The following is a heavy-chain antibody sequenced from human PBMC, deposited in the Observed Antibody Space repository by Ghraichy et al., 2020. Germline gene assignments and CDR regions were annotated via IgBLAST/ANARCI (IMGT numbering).Heavy chain of an antibody. V-gene: IGHV1-18*01. Sequence: ASVKVSCKASGYTFTSYGISWVRQAPGQGLEWMGWISAYNGDTNYAQKLQGRVTMTTDTSTSTAYMELRSLRSDDTAVYYCARAGSTSCYMEFCYYYYYMDVWGKGTTVTVSS. CDR2: ISAYNGDT. J-gene: IGHJ6*03. CDR3: ARAGSTSCYMEFCYYYYYMDV. D-gene: IGHD2-2*02. CDR1: GYTFTSYG.